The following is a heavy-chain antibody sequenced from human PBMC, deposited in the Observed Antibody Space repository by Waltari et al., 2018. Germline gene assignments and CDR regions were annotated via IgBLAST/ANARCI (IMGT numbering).Heavy chain of an antibody. CDR1: GYTFTGYY. Sequence: QVQLAQSGAEVKKPGASVKVSCKASGYTFTGYYMHWVRQAPGQGLEWMGRTNPNSGGPNYAHKCQGRVTMTRDTSISTAYMELSRLRSDDTAVYYCAEGMVSGLFDYWGQGTLVTVSS. D-gene: IGHD2-8*01. CDR2: TNPNSGGP. J-gene: IGHJ4*02. CDR3: AEGMVSGLFDY. V-gene: IGHV1-2*06.